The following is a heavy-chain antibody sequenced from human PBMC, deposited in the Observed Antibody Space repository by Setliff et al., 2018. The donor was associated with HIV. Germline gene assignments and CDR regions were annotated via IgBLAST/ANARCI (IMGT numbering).Heavy chain of an antibody. Sequence: SETLSLTCTVSGDSISGGGYFWSWVRQHPGKGLEWIGYIYYTGNTYYDPSLKSRITISIDTSKNQFSLNLNSVTAADTAVYYCARVPRITTLRNAFDIWGQGTMVTVSS. V-gene: IGHV4-31*03. D-gene: IGHD3-10*01. J-gene: IGHJ3*02. CDR1: GDSISGGGYF. CDR3: ARVPRITTLRNAFDI. CDR2: IYYTGNT.